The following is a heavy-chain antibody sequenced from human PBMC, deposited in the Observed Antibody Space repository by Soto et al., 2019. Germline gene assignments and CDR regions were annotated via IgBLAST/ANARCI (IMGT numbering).Heavy chain of an antibody. CDR2: INPNSGGT. D-gene: IGHD3-10*01. CDR1: GYTFTGYY. Sequence: ASVKVSCKASGYTFTGYYMHWVRQAPGQGLEWMGWINPNSGGTNYAQKFQGWVTMTRDTSISTAYMELSRLRSDDTAVYYCARGMVRGTYGMDVWGQGTTVTVSS. J-gene: IGHJ6*02. CDR3: ARGMVRGTYGMDV. V-gene: IGHV1-2*04.